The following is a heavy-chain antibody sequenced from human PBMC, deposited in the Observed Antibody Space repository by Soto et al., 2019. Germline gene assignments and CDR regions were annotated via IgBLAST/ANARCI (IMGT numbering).Heavy chain of an antibody. CDR2: ISYDGSNK. D-gene: IGHD3-16*01. Sequence: QVQLVESGGGVVQPGRSLRLSCAASGFTFRSYAMHWVRQAPGKGLEWVAVISYDGSNKYYADSVKGRFTISRDNSKNTLYLAMNIMSAEKKGVYYCARAGWRYDYLWGYLDLWGRGTLVTVSS. J-gene: IGHJ2*01. V-gene: IGHV3-30-3*01. CDR3: ARAGWRYDYLWGYLDL. CDR1: GFTFRSYA.